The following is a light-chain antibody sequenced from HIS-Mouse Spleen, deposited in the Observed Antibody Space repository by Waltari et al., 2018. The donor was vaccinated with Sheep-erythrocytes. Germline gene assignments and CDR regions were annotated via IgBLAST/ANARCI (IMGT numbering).Light chain of an antibody. CDR3: QQSYSTPPLT. CDR1: QSLSSY. V-gene: IGKV1-39*01. CDR2: AAS. Sequence: DIQMTQSPSSLSASVGDRVTITCRASQSLSSYLNWYQQKPGKAPKPLIYAASSLQSGFPSRFSGSGSGTDFTLTISSLQPEDFATYYCQQSYSTPPLTFGGGTKVEIK. J-gene: IGKJ4*01.